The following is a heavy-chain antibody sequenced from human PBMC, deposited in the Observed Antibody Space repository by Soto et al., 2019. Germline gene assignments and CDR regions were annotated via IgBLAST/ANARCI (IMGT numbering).Heavy chain of an antibody. CDR2: INAGNGNT. D-gene: IGHD6-19*01. CDR3: ASKIPVIAVAGAHDAFDI. CDR1: GYTFTSYA. V-gene: IGHV1-3*01. Sequence: QVQLVQSGAEVKKPGASVKVSCKASGYTFTSYAMHWVRQAPGQRLEWMGWINAGNGNTKYSQKFQGRVTITRDTSASTAYMELSSLRSEGTVVYYCASKIPVIAVAGAHDAFDIWGQGTMVTVSS. J-gene: IGHJ3*02.